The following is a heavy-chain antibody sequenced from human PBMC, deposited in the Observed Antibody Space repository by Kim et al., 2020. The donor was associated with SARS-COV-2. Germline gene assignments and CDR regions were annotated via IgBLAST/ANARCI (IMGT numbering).Heavy chain of an antibody. CDR2: IYYSGST. CDR1: GGSISYYY. Sequence: SETLSLTCTVSGGSISYYYWSWIRQPPGKGLEWIGYIYYSGSTDYNPSLKSRVTISVDTSKNQFSLKLSSVTAAYTSVYYCARVRRSCFTGVCQPHYYYG. V-gene: IGHV4-59*01. CDR3: ARVRRSCFTGVCQPHYYYG. D-gene: IGHD2-8*01. J-gene: IGHJ6*01.